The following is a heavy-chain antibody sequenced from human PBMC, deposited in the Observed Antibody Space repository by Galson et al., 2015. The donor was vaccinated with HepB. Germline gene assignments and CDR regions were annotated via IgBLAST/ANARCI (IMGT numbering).Heavy chain of an antibody. Sequence: SVKVSCKASGYTFTSYGISWVRQAPGQGLEWMGRIIPILGIANYAQKFQGRVTITADESTSTAYMELSSLRSEDTAVYYCARDLVLGYSSSSGLGYWGQGTLVTVSS. D-gene: IGHD6-6*01. J-gene: IGHJ4*02. V-gene: IGHV1-69*04. CDR3: ARDLVLGYSSSSGLGY. CDR2: IIPILGIA. CDR1: GYTFTSYG.